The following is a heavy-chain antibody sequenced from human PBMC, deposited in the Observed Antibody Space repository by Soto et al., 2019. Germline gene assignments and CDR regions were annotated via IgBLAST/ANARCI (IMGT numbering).Heavy chain of an antibody. J-gene: IGHJ6*02. Sequence: EVQLVESGGGSVQPGGSLRLSCAASGFTFSNYWIHWVRQAPGKGLVWVSRVNSDGSTTNYADSVKGRFTISRGNAKSMVYLQFNSPRAEDMAVYYCAREIQYMYGMDVWGQGATVTVSS. V-gene: IGHV3-74*01. CDR3: AREIQYMYGMDV. CDR2: VNSDGSTT. CDR1: GFTFSNYW. D-gene: IGHD5-18*01.